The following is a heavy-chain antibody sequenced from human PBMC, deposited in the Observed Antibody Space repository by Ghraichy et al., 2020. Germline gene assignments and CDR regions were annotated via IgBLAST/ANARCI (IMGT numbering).Heavy chain of an antibody. CDR2: ISGSGGST. Sequence: GASLRLSCAASGFTFSSYAMSWVRQAPGKGLEWVSAISGSGGSTYYADSVKGRFTISRDNSKNTLYLQMNSLRAEDTAVYYCAKRVLYSNYGAFDYWGQGTLVTVSS. V-gene: IGHV3-23*01. J-gene: IGHJ4*02. D-gene: IGHD4-11*01. CDR3: AKRVLYSNYGAFDY. CDR1: GFTFSSYA.